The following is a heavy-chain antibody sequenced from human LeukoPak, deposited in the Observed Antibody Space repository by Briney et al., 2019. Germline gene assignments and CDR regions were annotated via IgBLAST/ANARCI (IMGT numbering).Heavy chain of an antibody. CDR3: ARRNTEVPDTMPLNAFDV. CDR2: MFYSGST. Sequence: SETLSLTCIVSGGSMRTPSHYWDWIRQSPGKGLEWLGSMFYSGSTYFNPSFRRRVTISGDTSTNQISLSLTSVTAADTAVYYCARRNTEVPDTMPLNAFDVWGQGAMVIVSS. D-gene: IGHD2-2*01. CDR1: GGSMRTPSHY. V-gene: IGHV4-39*01. J-gene: IGHJ3*01.